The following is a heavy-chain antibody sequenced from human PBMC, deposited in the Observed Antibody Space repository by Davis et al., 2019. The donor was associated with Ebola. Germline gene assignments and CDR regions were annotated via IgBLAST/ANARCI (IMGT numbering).Heavy chain of an antibody. J-gene: IGHJ4*02. V-gene: IGHV3-48*02. Sequence: GESLKISCAASGFPFRSYSMNWVRQAPGKGLEWVSYISSSSSTIYYADSVKGRFTISRDNAKNSLYLQMNSLRDEDTAVYYCATRRLPFDYWGQGTLVTVSS. CDR1: GFPFRSYS. CDR3: ATRRLPFDY. CDR2: ISSSSSTI. D-gene: IGHD6-25*01.